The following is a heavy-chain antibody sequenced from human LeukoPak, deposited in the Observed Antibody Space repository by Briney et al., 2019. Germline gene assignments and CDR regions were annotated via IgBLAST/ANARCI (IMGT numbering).Heavy chain of an antibody. CDR1: GFTVSTNC. CDR2: IYSGGTT. CDR3: ARVDTVMAYYFDL. V-gene: IGHV3-53*04. Sequence: GSLRLYCAASGFTVSTNCMTWVRQAPGKGLEWVSTIYSGGTTYYADSVMGRFTISRHNSRNTLYLQMNSLRAEDTAVYYCARVDTVMAYYFDLWGQGTLVTVSS. D-gene: IGHD5-18*01. J-gene: IGHJ4*02.